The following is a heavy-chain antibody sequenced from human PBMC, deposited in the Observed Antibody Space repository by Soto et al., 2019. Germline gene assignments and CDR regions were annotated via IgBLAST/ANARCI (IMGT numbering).Heavy chain of an antibody. V-gene: IGHV3-33*01. CDR3: ARDGRLQDFLSGYYIGFVDY. Sequence: QVQLVESGGGVVQPGRSLRLSCAASGFTFSSYGMHWVRQAPGKGLEWVAVIWYDGSNKYYADSVKGRFTISRDNSKNTLYLQMNSLRAEDTAVYYCARDGRLQDFLSGYYIGFVDYWGQGTLVTVSS. CDR1: GFTFSSYG. D-gene: IGHD3-3*01. CDR2: IWYDGSNK. J-gene: IGHJ4*02.